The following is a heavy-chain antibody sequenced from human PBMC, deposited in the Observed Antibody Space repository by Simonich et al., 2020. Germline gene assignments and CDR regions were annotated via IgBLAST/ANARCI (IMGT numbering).Heavy chain of an antibody. CDR2: ISSSSRYK. CDR1: GFTFSSYS. D-gene: IGHD5-18*01. J-gene: IGHJ4*02. V-gene: IGHV3-21*01. CDR3: ARDVDTAMVFDY. Sequence: EVQLVESGGGLVKPGGSLRLSCAASGFTFSSYSMNWVRQAPGKGLEGVSSISSSSRYKYYADSVKGRFTISRDNAKNSLYRQMNSLRAEDTAVYYCARDVDTAMVFDYWGQGTLVTVSS.